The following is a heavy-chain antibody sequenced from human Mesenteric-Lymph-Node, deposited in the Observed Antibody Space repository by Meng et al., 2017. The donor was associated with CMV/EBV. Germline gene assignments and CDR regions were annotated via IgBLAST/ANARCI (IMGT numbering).Heavy chain of an antibody. J-gene: IGHJ4*02. D-gene: IGHD2-2*01. V-gene: IGHV4-61*01. CDR2: IYYSGST. CDR1: GGSVSSGSYY. CDR3: ARGGRVVPAAYFDY. Sequence: SGGSVSSGSYYWSWIRQPPGKGLEWIGYIYYSGSTNYNPSLESRVTISVDTSKNQFSLKLSSVTAADTAVYYCARGGRVVPAAYFDYWGQGTLVTVSS.